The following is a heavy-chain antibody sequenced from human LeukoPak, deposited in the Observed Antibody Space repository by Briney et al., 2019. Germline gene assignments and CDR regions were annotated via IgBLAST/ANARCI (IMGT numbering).Heavy chain of an antibody. CDR3: ARDRGAAAGD. CDR1: GFTVTNNY. CDR2: SYSGGST. Sequence: GGSLRLSCVASGFTVTNNYMSWVRQAPGKGLEWVSVSYSGGSTHYADSVKGRFSISIDNSKNTVYLQMNSLRAEDTAVYYCARDRGAAAGDWGQGTLVTVSP. J-gene: IGHJ4*02. V-gene: IGHV3-53*01. D-gene: IGHD6-13*01.